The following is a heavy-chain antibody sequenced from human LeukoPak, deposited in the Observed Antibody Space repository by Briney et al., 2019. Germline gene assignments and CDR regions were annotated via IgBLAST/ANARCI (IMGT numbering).Heavy chain of an antibody. J-gene: IGHJ4*02. D-gene: IGHD3-3*01. CDR3: ASVYDFWSGYLDY. CDR2: IYYSGST. V-gene: IGHV4-31*03. CDR1: GGSINSGGYY. Sequence: TSETLSLTCTVSGGSINSGGYYWSWTRQHPGKGLEWIGYIYYSGSTYYNPSLKSRVTISVDTSKNQFSLKLSSVTAADTAVYYCASVYDFWSGYLDYWGQGTLVTVSS.